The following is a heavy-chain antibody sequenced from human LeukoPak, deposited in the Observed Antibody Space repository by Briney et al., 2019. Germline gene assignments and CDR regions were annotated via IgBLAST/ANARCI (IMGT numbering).Heavy chain of an antibody. J-gene: IGHJ6*03. CDR1: GFTFSSFN. CDR3: AKGHYMDV. CDR2: ISSSGSYI. Sequence: GGSLRLSCAASGFTFSSFNMNWVRQAPGKGLEWVSFISSSGSYIYFAESVNGRFTISRDNAKNSLYLQLNSLRAEDTAVYYCAKGHYMDVWGKGTTVTVSS. V-gene: IGHV3-21*06.